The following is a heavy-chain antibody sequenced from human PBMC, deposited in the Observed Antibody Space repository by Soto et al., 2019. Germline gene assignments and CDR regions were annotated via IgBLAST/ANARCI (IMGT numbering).Heavy chain of an antibody. CDR2: INAGNGNT. Sequence: ASVKVSCKTSCYTYPSYGIIWVRQAPGQRLEWMGWINAGNGNTKYSQKFQGRVTITRDTSASTAYMELSSLRSEDTAVYYCAREYSHYFDYWGQGTLVTVSS. D-gene: IGHD2-15*01. J-gene: IGHJ4*02. V-gene: IGHV1-3*01. CDR3: AREYSHYFDY. CDR1: CYTYPSYG.